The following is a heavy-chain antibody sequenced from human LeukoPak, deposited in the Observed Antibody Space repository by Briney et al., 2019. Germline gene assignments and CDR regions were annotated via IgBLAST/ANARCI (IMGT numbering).Heavy chain of an antibody. CDR1: GGSFSGYY. CDR2: INHSGST. J-gene: IGHJ4*02. CDR3: ARGHPCSSPGDY. Sequence: SETLSLTCAVYGGSFSGYYWSWIRQPPGKGLEWIGEINHSGSTNYNPSLKSRVTISVDTSKNQFSLKLSSVTAADTAVYYCARGHPCSSPGDYWGQGTLVTVSS. V-gene: IGHV4-34*01. D-gene: IGHD6-19*01.